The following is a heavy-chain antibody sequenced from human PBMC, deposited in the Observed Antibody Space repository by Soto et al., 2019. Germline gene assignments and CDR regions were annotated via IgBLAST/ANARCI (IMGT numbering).Heavy chain of an antibody. CDR2: IYYSGST. CDR1: GGSISSYY. J-gene: IGHJ6*02. CDR3: ARDQGPFISFHYYYGMDV. D-gene: IGHD3-16*02. V-gene: IGHV4-59*01. Sequence: QVQLQESGPGLVKPSETLSLTCTVSGGSISSYYWSWIRQPPGKGLEWIGYIYYSGSTNYNPSLKSRVTISVDTYKNKFYLKLSSVTAADTAVYYCARDQGPFISFHYYYGMDVWGQGTTVTVSS.